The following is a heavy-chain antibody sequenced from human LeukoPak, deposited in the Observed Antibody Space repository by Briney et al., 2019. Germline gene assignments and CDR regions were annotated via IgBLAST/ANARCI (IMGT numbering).Heavy chain of an antibody. CDR1: GFTFSSYW. CDR2: IKQDGSEK. V-gene: IGHV3-7*01. J-gene: IGHJ6*03. D-gene: IGHD6-6*01. CDR3: ARDDKQLVWNYYYYYTDV. Sequence: GGSLRLSCAASGFTFSSYWMSWVRQAPGKGLEWVANIKQDGSEKYYVDSVKGRFTISRDNAKNSLYLQMNSLRAEDTAVYYCARDDKQLVWNYYYYYTDVWGKGTTVTVSS.